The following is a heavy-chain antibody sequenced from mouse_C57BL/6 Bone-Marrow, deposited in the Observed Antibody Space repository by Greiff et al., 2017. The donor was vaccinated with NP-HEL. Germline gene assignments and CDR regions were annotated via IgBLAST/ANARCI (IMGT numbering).Heavy chain of an antibody. CDR1: GYTFTSYW. J-gene: IGHJ2*01. Sequence: QVQLQQPGAELVKPGASVKVSCKASGYTFTSYWMHWVKQRPGRGLEWIGRIDPNSGGTKYNEKFKSKATLTVDKPSSTAYMQLSSLTSEDSAVYYCARDSLYGNFYYFDYWGQGTTLTVSS. V-gene: IGHV1-72*01. D-gene: IGHD2-1*01. CDR2: IDPNSGGT. CDR3: ARDSLYGNFYYFDY.